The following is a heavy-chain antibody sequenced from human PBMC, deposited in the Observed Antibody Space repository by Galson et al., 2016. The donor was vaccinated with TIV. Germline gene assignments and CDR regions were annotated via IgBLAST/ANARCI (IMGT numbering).Heavy chain of an antibody. V-gene: IGHV3-48*03. CDR1: GFTFGTSA. CDR3: ARGRGYCDTTSCYVDY. Sequence: SLRLSCAASGFTFGTSAMTWVRQAPGRGLEIVSGISGSGSTTYYADSVKGRFSISRDNAKNSLYLQMSSLRAEDTAVYYCARGRGYCDTTSCYVDYWGQGTLVTVSS. J-gene: IGHJ4*02. CDR2: ISGSGSTT. D-gene: IGHD2-2*01.